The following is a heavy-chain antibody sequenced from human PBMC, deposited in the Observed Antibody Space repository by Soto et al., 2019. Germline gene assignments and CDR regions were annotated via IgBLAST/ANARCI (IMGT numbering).Heavy chain of an antibody. CDR1: GFTFGDYA. D-gene: IGHD3-3*01. CDR3: TREMRFSHYYYYGMDV. J-gene: IGHJ6*02. CDR2: IRSKAYGGTT. V-gene: IGHV3-49*04. Sequence: GVLRLSCTASGFTFGDYAMSWVRQAPGKGLEWVGFIRSKAYGGTTEYAASVKGRFTISRDDSKSIAYLQMNSLKTEDTAVYYCTREMRFSHYYYYGMDVWGQGTTVTVSS.